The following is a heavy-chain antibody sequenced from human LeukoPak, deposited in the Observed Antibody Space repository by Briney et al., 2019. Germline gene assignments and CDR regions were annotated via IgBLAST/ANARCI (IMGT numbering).Heavy chain of an antibody. Sequence: ASYTLSFSWAFACDSTNSRSYYWDWIREPPLKWLEWIGNLYFGGNTHYNPSLKRPVTIPADTSNNQSSMNLSSVSATDTAVYYCARHTRPGYGGSENAFDIWGQGTMVTVSS. V-gene: IGHV4-39*01. CDR3: ARHTRPGYGGSENAFDI. J-gene: IGHJ3*02. D-gene: IGHD5-12*01. CDR1: CDSTNSRSYY. CDR2: LYFGGNT.